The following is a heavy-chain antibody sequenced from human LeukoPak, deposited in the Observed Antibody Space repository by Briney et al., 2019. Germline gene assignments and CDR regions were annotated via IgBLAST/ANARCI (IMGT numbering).Heavy chain of an antibody. CDR1: GFSFSSYE. CDR3: ARIARDYYYMDV. Sequence: GGSLRPSCAASGFSFSSYEMNWVRQAPGKGLEWVSYIISTSSTTYYEDSAKGRFTVSRDNAKNSLYLQMSSLRVEDTAVYYCARIARDYYYMDVWGKGPTLTLSS. J-gene: IGHJ6*03. V-gene: IGHV3-48*03. CDR2: IISTSSTT.